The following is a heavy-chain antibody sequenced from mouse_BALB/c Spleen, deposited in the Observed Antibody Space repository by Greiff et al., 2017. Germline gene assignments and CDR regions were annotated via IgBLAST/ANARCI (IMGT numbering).Heavy chain of an antibody. J-gene: IGHJ3*01. Sequence: EVKVVESGGGLVQPKGSLKLSCAASGFTFNTYAMNWVRQAPGKGLEWVARIRSKSNNYATYYADSVKDRFTISRDDSQSMLYLQMNNLKTEDTAMYYCVRHYGNYEWFAYWGQGTLVTVSA. V-gene: IGHV10-1*02. D-gene: IGHD2-1*01. CDR3: VRHYGNYEWFAY. CDR1: GFTFNTYA. CDR2: IRSKSNNYAT.